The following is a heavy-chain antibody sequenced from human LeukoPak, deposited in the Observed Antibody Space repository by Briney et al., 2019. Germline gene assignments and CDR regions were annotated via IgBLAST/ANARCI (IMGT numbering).Heavy chain of an antibody. J-gene: IGHJ4*02. CDR3: ARDTGPIDY. D-gene: IGHD1-1*01. CDR2: IRAYNGTT. CDR1: VYTFTRYV. V-gene: IGHV1-18*01. Sequence: ASVNVSCKSSVYTFTRYVINWVRQARGRGLELMGWIRAYNGTTNHAQKLQRRVTMTTNTSTSTAYIELRSLRSDDTAVYYCARDTGPIDYWGQETLVTVSS.